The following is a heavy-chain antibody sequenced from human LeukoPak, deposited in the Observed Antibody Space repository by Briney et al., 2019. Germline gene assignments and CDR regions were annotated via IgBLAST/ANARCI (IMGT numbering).Heavy chain of an antibody. CDR2: ITPIIGTT. V-gene: IGHV1-69*08. J-gene: IGHJ6*02. CDR1: GGTFNSHI. Sequence: GASVKVSCKTSGGTFNSHIFSWVRQAPGQGLEWMGRITPIIGTTKYAQKFQGRVTITADKSTSTAYMELSSLRSEDTAVYYCARDSKYSSSLGVYYYYGMDVWGQGTTVTVSS. D-gene: IGHD6-6*01. CDR3: ARDSKYSSSLGVYYYYGMDV.